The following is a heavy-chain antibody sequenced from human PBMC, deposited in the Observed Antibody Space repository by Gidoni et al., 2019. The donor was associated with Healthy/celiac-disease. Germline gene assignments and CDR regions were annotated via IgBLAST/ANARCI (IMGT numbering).Heavy chain of an antibody. CDR3: ARTNYYDSPRL. J-gene: IGHJ4*02. CDR2: IIHSLGIA. V-gene: IGHV1-69*09. CDR1: GGTFSSYA. Sequence: QVQLVQSGAAVKQPGSSVTVSCKASGGTFSSYAISWVRQAPGQGLEWMGRIIHSLGIANYAQKFQGRVTITADKSTSTAYMELSSLRSEDTAVYYCARTNYYDSPRLWGQGTLVTVSS. D-gene: IGHD3-22*01.